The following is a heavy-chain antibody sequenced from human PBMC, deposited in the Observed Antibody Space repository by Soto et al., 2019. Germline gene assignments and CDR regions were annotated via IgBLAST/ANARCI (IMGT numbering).Heavy chain of an antibody. CDR2: ISGSGGST. J-gene: IGHJ6*02. D-gene: IGHD3-22*01. CDR1: GFTFSSYA. V-gene: IGHV3-23*01. Sequence: PGGSLRLSCAASGFTFSSYAMSWVRQAPGKGLEWVSAISGSGGSTYYADSVKGRFTISRDNSKNTLYLQMNSLRAEDTAVYYCAQGAVAYYYYYYYCMDVWGQGTTVTVSS. CDR3: AQGAVAYYYYYYYCMDV.